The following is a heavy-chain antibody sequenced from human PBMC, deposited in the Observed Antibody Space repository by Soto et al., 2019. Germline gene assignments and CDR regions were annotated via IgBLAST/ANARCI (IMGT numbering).Heavy chain of an antibody. CDR3: ARSSFPYDFDS. V-gene: IGHV3-74*01. CDR2: IDNDGTST. Sequence: EVQLVQSGGGSVQPGGSLRLSCAASGFTFSTYWMHWVRQGPGKALVWVSRIDNDGTSTIYADSVKGRFSISRDNAKNTLYLQMNSLRAEDTAVYYCARSSFPYDFDSWGQGALVAVSS. CDR1: GFTFSTYW. J-gene: IGHJ4*02. D-gene: IGHD2-21*01.